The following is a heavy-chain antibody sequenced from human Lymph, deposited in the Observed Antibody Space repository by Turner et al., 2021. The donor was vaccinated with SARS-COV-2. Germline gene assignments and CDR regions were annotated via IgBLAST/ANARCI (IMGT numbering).Heavy chain of an antibody. J-gene: IGHJ5*02. CDR2: ISYDGSNK. V-gene: IGHV3-30-3*01. Sequence: QVQLVESGGGVVQPGWSLRLSCAASGFTFSSYAMHWVRQAPGKGLEWVAVISYDGSNKYYADSVKGRFTISRDNSKNTLYLQMNSLRAEDTAVYYCARSSIAARSWFDPWGQGTLVTVSS. CDR3: ARSSIAARSWFDP. CDR1: GFTFSSYA. D-gene: IGHD6-6*01.